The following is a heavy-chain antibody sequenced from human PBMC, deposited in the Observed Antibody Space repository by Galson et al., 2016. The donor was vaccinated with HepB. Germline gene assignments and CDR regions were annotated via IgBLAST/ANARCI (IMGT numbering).Heavy chain of an antibody. J-gene: IGHJ2*01. V-gene: IGHV4-59*11. Sequence: SETLSLTCTVPSGYITTHYWSWIRQPPGKGLEWIGYAYHTGSTNYNPSLKSRVSTSLDTSKNQFSLKLGSVTPADTAVYYCARQMSGSYYKNWHFDLWGRGTLVTVSS. CDR2: AYHTGST. CDR3: ARQMSGSYYKNWHFDL. CDR1: SGYITTHY. D-gene: IGHD3-10*01.